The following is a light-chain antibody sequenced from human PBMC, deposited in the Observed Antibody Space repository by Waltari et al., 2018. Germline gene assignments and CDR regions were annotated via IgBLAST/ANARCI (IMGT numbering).Light chain of an antibody. J-gene: IGKJ5*01. CDR3: QQFDNLIT. CDR2: DAS. CDR1: QDISKN. V-gene: IGKV1-33*01. Sequence: IQLTQSPSSLSSSVGDRVTITCQASQDISKNLNWYQQKPGTAPQVLIHDASNLQTGVPTRFSGSGSGTEFILTISSLQPEDIATYYCQQFDNLITFGQGTRLEIK.